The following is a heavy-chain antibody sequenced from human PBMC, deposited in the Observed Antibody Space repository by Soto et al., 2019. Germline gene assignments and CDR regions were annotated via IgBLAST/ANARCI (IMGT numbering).Heavy chain of an antibody. D-gene: IGHD6-19*01. Sequence: AGSLRLSCAASAFTLSRYAMSWVRQAPGKGLEWVSAISGSGGSTYYADSVKGRFTISRDNSKKPLYLQMNSLRAEDTAVYYCAKDRVAGTFVGMDDWGQGTTVTVSS. CDR2: ISGSGGST. V-gene: IGHV3-23*01. J-gene: IGHJ6*02. CDR3: AKDRVAGTFVGMDD. CDR1: AFTLSRYA.